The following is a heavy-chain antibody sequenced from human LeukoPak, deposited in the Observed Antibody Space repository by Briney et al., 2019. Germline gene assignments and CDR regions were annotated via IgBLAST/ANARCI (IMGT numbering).Heavy chain of an antibody. J-gene: IGHJ4*02. V-gene: IGHV1-18*01. CDR2: ISGDKGPT. D-gene: IGHD2-15*01. CDR3: ARGGYSDY. CDR1: GYPFANFA. Sequence: ASVKVSCKTSGYPFANFAISWVRQARGQGLEWVGWISGDKGPTYYAQELQGRVTMTADSSTSTAYMELTDLTSDDTAVYFCARGGYSDYWGREPWSPSPQ.